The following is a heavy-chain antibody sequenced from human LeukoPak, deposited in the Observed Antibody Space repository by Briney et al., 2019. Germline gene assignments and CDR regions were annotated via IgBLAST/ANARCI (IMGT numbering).Heavy chain of an antibody. Sequence: SETLSLTCTVSGGSISSYYWSWIRQPPGKGLEWIGYIYYSGSTNYNPSLKSRVTISVDTSKNQFSLKLSSVTAADTAVYYCASGLYYYGSGSYYRFDYWGQGTLVTVSS. CDR2: IYYSGST. CDR1: GGSISSYY. V-gene: IGHV4-59*12. D-gene: IGHD3-10*01. J-gene: IGHJ4*02. CDR3: ASGLYYYGSGSYYRFDY.